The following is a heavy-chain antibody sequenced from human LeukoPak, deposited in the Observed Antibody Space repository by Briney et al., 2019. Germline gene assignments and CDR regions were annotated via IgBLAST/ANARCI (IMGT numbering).Heavy chain of an antibody. Sequence: ASVKVSCKASGYTFTGYYMHWVRQAPGQGLEWMGWINPNSGGTNYAQKSQGRVAMTRDTSLSTAYMDLSRLTSDDTAVYYCARDWPGISLHFDLWGRGTLITVSS. V-gene: IGHV1-2*02. CDR3: ARDWPGISLHFDL. J-gene: IGHJ2*01. CDR2: INPNSGGT. CDR1: GYTFTGYY. D-gene: IGHD2-15*01.